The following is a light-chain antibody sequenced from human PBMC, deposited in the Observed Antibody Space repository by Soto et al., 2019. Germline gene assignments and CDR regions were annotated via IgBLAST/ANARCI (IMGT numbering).Light chain of an antibody. CDR3: AAWDDSLTGWV. CDR2: YDD. Sequence: QSVLTQPPSVSEAPRQSVTISCSGVRSNIGDNAVNWYQQVPGKAPKLLIYYDDLVASGVSDRFSGSKSDTSASLAISGLQSEDEAVYYCAAWDDSLTGWVFGGGTKVTVL. CDR1: RSNIGDNA. J-gene: IGLJ3*02. V-gene: IGLV1-36*01.